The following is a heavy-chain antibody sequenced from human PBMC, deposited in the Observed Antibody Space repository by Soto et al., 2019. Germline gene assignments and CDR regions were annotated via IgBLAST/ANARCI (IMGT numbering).Heavy chain of an antibody. Sequence: QVQLQESGPGLVKPSETLSLTCTVSGGSVSSGSYYWSWIRQPTGKGLEWIGYIYYSGSTNYNPSLKSRVTISVDTSKNQFSLKLSSVTAADTAVYYCARKTTVVTGVFDYWGQGTLVTVSS. J-gene: IGHJ4*02. CDR2: IYYSGST. CDR3: ARKTTVVTGVFDY. CDR1: GGSVSSGSYY. D-gene: IGHD4-17*01. V-gene: IGHV4-61*01.